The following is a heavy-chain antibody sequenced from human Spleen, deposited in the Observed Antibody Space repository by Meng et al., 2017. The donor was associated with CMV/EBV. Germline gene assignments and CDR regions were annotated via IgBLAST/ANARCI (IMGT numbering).Heavy chain of an antibody. CDR1: GFTFSDYY. J-gene: IGHJ4*02. Sequence: RLSFAASGFTFSDYYMSWIRQAPGKGLEWVSYISSSGTTIYYADSVKGRFTISRDNAKSSLYLQMNSLRAEDTAVYYCARQKTPFDYWGQGTLVTVSS. CDR3: ARQKTPFDY. V-gene: IGHV3-11*04. CDR2: ISSSGTTI.